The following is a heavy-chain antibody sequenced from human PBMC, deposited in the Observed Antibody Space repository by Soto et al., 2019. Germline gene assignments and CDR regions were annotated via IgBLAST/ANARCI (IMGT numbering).Heavy chain of an antibody. V-gene: IGHV1-18*01. J-gene: IGHJ4*02. CDR1: GHTSRNNG. D-gene: IGHD1-26*01. CDR2: INANNGAT. Sequence: QVRLEQSGAEVGRPGASVKVSCKASGHTSRNNGMSWVRQAPGQGLEWMGFINANNGATNYARKLWGRLTLTTDTFTRTVAMELLSLTSDDTAVYYGGRDEDQWDRRFRDWWGQGTLINVSS. CDR3: GRDEDQWDRRFRDW.